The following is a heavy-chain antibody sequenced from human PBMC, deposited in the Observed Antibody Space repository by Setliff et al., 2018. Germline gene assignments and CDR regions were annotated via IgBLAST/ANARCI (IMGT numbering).Heavy chain of an antibody. V-gene: IGHV4-59*11. Sequence: SETLSLTCTVSGGSISSHYWSWIRQPPGKGLEWIGYIYSSGTTNYNPSLKSRVTISGDTSQNYFSLKLTSVTEADTAVYYCARHKSNGSGSYPSLYMDVWGKGIMVTVSS. CDR1: GGSISSHY. CDR2: IYSSGTT. CDR3: ARHKSNGSGSYPSLYMDV. J-gene: IGHJ6*03. D-gene: IGHD3-10*01.